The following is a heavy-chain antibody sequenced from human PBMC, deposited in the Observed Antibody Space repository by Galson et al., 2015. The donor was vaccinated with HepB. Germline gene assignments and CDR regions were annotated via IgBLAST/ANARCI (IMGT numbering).Heavy chain of an antibody. J-gene: IGHJ4*02. Sequence: ETLSLTCAVYGGSFSGYYWSWIRQPPGKGLEWIGEINHSGSTNYNPSLKSRVTISVDTSKNQFSLKLSSVTAADTAVYYCAQATGYSSSWYDYWGQGTLVTVSS. D-gene: IGHD6-13*01. CDR1: GGSFSGYY. CDR3: AQATGYSSSWYDY. V-gene: IGHV4-34*01. CDR2: INHSGST.